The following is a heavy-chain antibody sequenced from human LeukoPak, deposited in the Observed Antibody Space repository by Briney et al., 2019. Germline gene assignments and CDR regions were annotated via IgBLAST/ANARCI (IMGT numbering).Heavy chain of an antibody. D-gene: IGHD6-19*01. CDR2: ISYDGSNK. CDR1: GFTFSSYA. Sequence: QPGRSLRLSCAASGFTFSSYAMHWVRQAPGKGLEWVAVISYDGSNKYYADSVKGRFTISRDNSKNTLYLQMNSLRAEDTAVYYCARSTGYRTPRRYSSGWSLKYWGQGTLVTVSS. V-gene: IGHV3-30-3*01. J-gene: IGHJ4*02. CDR3: ARSTGYRTPRRYSSGWSLKY.